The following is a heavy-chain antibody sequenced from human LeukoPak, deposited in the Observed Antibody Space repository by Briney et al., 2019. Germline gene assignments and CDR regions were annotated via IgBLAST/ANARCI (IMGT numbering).Heavy chain of an antibody. V-gene: IGHV1-8*01. CDR1: GYTFTIYD. D-gene: IGHD6-6*01. Sequence: ASVTVSFTASGYTFTIYDINWVRQATGQGLEWMGWMNPNSGNTGYAQKFQGRVTMTRNTSISTAYMELSSLRSEDTAVYYYARDPIAARPDPLDYWGQGTLVTVSS. J-gene: IGHJ4*02. CDR2: MNPNSGNT. CDR3: ARDPIAARPDPLDY.